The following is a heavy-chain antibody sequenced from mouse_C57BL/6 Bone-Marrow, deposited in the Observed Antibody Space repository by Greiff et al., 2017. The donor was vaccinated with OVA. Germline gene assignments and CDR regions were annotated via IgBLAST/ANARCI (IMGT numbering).Heavy chain of an antibody. J-gene: IGHJ2*01. V-gene: IGHV1-81*01. CDR2: IYPRSGNT. D-gene: IGHD4-1*01. CDR3: ESEAELGGGGNFDY. Sequence: QVQLQQSGAELARPGASVKLSCKASGYTFTSYGISWVKQRTGQGLEWIGEIYPRSGNTYYNEKFKGKATLTADKSSSTAYMELRSLTSEDSAVYVVESEAELGGGGNFDYWGQGTTLTVSA. CDR1: GYTFTSYG.